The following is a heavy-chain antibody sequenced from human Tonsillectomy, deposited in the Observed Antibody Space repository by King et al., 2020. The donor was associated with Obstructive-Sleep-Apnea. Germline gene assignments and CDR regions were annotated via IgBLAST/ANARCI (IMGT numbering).Heavy chain of an antibody. D-gene: IGHD3-9*01. J-gene: IGHJ2*01. CDR3: ARRPVNYDILTGYVISSWYFDL. CDR1: GGSISSSSYY. V-gene: IGHV4-39*01. CDR2: IYYSGST. Sequence: LQLQESGPGLVKPSETLSLTCTVSGGSISSSSYYWGWIRQPPGKGLEWIGSIYYSGSTYYNPSLKSRVTISVDTSKNQFSLKLSSVTAADTAVYYCARRPVNYDILTGYVISSWYFDLWGRGTLVTVSS.